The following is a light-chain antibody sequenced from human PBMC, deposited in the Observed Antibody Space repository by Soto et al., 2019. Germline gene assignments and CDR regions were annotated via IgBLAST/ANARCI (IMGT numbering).Light chain of an antibody. CDR2: GAS. CDR1: QGISSF. Sequence: IQLTQSPSSLSASVGDRVTITCRASQGISSFLAWYQQKPGKAPKLLIYGASTLQSGVPSRFSGSGSGTDFPLTIGSLQPEDFATYSCQQLNSFPIPFGRGPKVDIK. V-gene: IGKV1-9*01. J-gene: IGKJ3*01. CDR3: QQLNSFPIP.